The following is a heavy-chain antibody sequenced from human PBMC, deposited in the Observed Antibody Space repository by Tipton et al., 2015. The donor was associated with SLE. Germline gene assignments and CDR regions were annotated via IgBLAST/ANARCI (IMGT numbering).Heavy chain of an antibody. D-gene: IGHD6-19*01. CDR1: GFIFSDYG. Sequence: SLRLSCAASGFIFSDYGMHWVRQAPGKGLEWVTLISYDGSDKYYTDSVKGRFTISRDNSENTLYLQMNNLRAEDTAVYYCARAQSGWYNYFDYWGQGALVTVSS. V-gene: IGHV3-33*01. J-gene: IGHJ4*02. CDR2: ISYDGSDK. CDR3: ARAQSGWYNYFDY.